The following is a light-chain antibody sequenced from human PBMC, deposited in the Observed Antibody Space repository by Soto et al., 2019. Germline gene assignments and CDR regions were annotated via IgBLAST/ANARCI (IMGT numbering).Light chain of an antibody. V-gene: IGKV1-33*01. CDR3: QQDNSNWWT. J-gene: IGKJ1*01. Sequence: DIQXPKKKTCLSAPEGHRATSTCQESQDISKYLNWHKKKTGKEXNXXLYDESNLQTGVHSRLRGSGSGNEFTITIRSMLPDDFATYYCQQDNSNWWTFGEGTEVDI. CDR1: QDISKY. CDR2: DES.